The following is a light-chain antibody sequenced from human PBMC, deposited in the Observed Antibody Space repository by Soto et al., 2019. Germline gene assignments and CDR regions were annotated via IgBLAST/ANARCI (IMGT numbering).Light chain of an antibody. J-gene: IGLJ1*01. CDR2: GNT. V-gene: IGLV1-40*01. Sequence: QSVLTQPPSVSGAPGQRVTISCTGSSSNIGAGYDVHWYQQLLGTAPKLLIYGNTNRPSGVPDRFSGSKSGTSASLAITGLQAEDDADYYCQSYDSSLSGYVFGTGTKLTVL. CDR1: SSNIGAGYD. CDR3: QSYDSSLSGYV.